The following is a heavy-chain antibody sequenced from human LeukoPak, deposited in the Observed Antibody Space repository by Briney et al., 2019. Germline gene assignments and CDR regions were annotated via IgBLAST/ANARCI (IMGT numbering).Heavy chain of an antibody. Sequence: PGGSLRLSCAASGFTFSSYWMSWVRQAPGKGLEWVANMKYDGSEKYYADSVKGRFTISRDNSKSTLYLQMNSLRAEDTAVYYCAREGTYYDILAGYYFDYWGQGTLVTVSS. CDR1: GFTFSSYW. CDR3: AREGTYYDILAGYYFDY. D-gene: IGHD3-9*01. V-gene: IGHV3-7*01. J-gene: IGHJ4*02. CDR2: MKYDGSEK.